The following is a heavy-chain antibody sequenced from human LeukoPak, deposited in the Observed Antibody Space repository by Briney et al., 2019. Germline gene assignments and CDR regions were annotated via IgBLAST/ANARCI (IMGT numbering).Heavy chain of an antibody. CDR2: IYGSGIT. J-gene: IGHJ6*03. CDR1: GGFIISNY. V-gene: IGHV4-4*07. CDR3: ARLKFYDSTGYSPGYYMDV. D-gene: IGHD3-22*01. Sequence: SETLSLTCTVSGGFIISNYWSWIRQSAGTGLEWLGRIYGSGITNYNPSLKSRVTMSLDTSRKQFSLRLTSVTAADTAVYSCARLKFYDSTGYSPGYYMDVWGKGTTVSVFS.